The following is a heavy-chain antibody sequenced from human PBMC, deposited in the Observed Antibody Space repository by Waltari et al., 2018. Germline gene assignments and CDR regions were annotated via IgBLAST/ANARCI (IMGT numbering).Heavy chain of an antibody. CDR1: GGSFSGYY. CDR3: VRLEDCSGPGGNCYSGDSFALDV. CDR2: INHGGTT. J-gene: IGHJ6*02. V-gene: IGHV4-34*02. D-gene: IGHD2-15*01. Sequence: QVRLQQWGAGLLQPSETLSLTCAVYGGSFSGYYWGWIRQPPGKGLEWIGEINHGGTTNSNPSLRGRIAMSVDTSKNQFSLILKSLTAADTAVYYCVRLEDCSGPGGNCYSGDSFALDVWGQGTTVTVSS.